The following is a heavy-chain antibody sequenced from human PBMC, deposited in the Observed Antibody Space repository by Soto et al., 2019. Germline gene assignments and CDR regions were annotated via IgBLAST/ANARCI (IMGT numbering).Heavy chain of an antibody. V-gene: IGHV3-23*01. J-gene: IGHJ3*02. D-gene: IGHD2-8*01. CDR2: ISGSGGST. CDR3: ATLGYCTNGVCESLAFDI. Sequence: EVQLLESGGGLVQPGGSLRLSCAASGFTFSSYAMSWVRQAPGKGLEWVSAISGSGGSTYYADSVKGRFTISRDNSKNTLYLQMHSRSAKDAAVYYCATLGYCTNGVCESLAFDIWGQGTMVTVSS. CDR1: GFTFSSYA.